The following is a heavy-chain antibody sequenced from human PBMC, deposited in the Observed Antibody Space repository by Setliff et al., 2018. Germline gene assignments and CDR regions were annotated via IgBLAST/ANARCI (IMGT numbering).Heavy chain of an antibody. J-gene: IGHJ4*02. CDR1: GFSLSNARMG. CDR2: IYYSGST. V-gene: IGHV4-61*01. Sequence: SEILTLTCTVSGFSLSNARMGVSWIRQPPGKGLEWIGYIYYSGSTNYNPSLKSRVTISVDTSQNQFSLKLSSVTAADTAAYYCASHPRVTIFGVVAFDYWGQGILVTVSS. D-gene: IGHD3-3*01. CDR3: ASHPRVTIFGVVAFDY.